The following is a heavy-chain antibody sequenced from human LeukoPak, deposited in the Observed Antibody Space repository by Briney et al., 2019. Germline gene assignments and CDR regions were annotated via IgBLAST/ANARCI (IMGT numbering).Heavy chain of an antibody. J-gene: IGHJ4*02. CDR3: ARDRDYDYLDY. Sequence: GGSLRLSCAASGFTFSSNGMHWVRQAPGKGLEWVAVIWYDGSNKYYADSVKGRFTISRDNSKNTLYLQMDILRAEDTAVYYCARDRDYDYLDYWGQGTLVTVSS. V-gene: IGHV3-33*01. CDR2: IWYDGSNK. CDR1: GFTFSSNG. D-gene: IGHD5-12*01.